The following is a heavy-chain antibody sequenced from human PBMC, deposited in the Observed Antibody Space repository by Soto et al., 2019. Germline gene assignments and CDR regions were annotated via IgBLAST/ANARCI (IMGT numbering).Heavy chain of an antibody. Sequence: GASVKVSCKASGYRFTGYGLHWVRQAPGQGLQWMGWINPNSGGTNYAQKFQGWVTMTRDTSISTAYMELSRLRSDDTAVYYCARGAIVVVVAATPVGMDVWGQGTTVTVSS. CDR1: GYRFTGYG. CDR3: ARGAIVVVVAATPVGMDV. CDR2: INPNSGGT. V-gene: IGHV1-2*04. J-gene: IGHJ6*02. D-gene: IGHD2-15*01.